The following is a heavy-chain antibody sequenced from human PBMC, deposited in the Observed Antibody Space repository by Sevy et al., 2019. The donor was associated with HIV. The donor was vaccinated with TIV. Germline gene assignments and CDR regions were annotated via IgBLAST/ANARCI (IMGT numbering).Heavy chain of an antibody. V-gene: IGHV4-38-2*02. Sequence: SETLSLTCAVSGYSISSGYYWGWIRQPPGKGLEWIGRIYHSGSTYYNPSLKSRVTISVDTSKNQFSLKLSSVTAADTAVYYCARDRGTPGGWFDPWGQGTLVTVSS. J-gene: IGHJ5*02. D-gene: IGHD3-16*01. CDR1: GYSISSGYY. CDR2: IYHSGST. CDR3: ARDRGTPGGWFDP.